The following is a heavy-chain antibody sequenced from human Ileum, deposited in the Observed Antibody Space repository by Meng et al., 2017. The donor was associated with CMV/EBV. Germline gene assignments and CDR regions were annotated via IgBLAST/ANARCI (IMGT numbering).Heavy chain of an antibody. CDR1: GYTFTDNH. Sequence: ASVKVSCKASGYTFTDNHLHWVRQAPGQGLEWMGWLTPNTGGTFYAQKFQGRVTMTGDTSISTAYMELRRLTSDDTAVYYCARHGDYLDVWGQGNTVTVSS. J-gene: IGHJ6*02. D-gene: IGHD4-17*01. V-gene: IGHV1-2*02. CDR3: ARHGDYLDV. CDR2: LTPNTGGT.